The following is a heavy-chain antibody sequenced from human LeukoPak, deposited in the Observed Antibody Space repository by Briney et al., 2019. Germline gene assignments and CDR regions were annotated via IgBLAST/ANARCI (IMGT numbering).Heavy chain of an antibody. CDR1: GFSFSNYS. CDR2: ISSRSSYI. J-gene: IGHJ4*02. Sequence: PGGSLRLSCAASGFSFSNYSMNWVRQAPGKGLEWVSSISSRSSYIYYADSVKGRFTISRDNAKNSLYLQMSSLRAEDTAVYYCAREMPALDYWGQGTLVTVSS. D-gene: IGHD2-2*01. V-gene: IGHV3-21*01. CDR3: AREMPALDY.